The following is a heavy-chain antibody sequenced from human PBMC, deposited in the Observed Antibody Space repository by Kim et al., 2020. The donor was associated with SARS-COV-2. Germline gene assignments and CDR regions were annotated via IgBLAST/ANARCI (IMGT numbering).Heavy chain of an antibody. D-gene: IGHD2-15*01. V-gene: IGHV4-38-2*02. Sequence: SETLSLTCTVSGYSISSGYYWGWIRQPPGKGLEWIGSIYHSGSTYYNPSLKSRVTISVDTSKNQFSLKLSSVTAADTAVYYCAREGINCSGGSCYREAFDYWGQGTLVTVSS. CDR2: IYHSGST. CDR1: GYSISSGYY. J-gene: IGHJ4*02. CDR3: AREGINCSGGSCYREAFDY.